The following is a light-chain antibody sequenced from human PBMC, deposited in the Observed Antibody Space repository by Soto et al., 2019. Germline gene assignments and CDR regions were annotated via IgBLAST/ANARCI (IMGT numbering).Light chain of an antibody. Sequence: EIVLTQSPGTLSLSPGERATLSWRASQSLSNNYLAWYQQKPGQAPRLLIYGASNRATGIPDRFSGSGSGTDFTLTISRLEPEDFAVYYCQQYGSSGTFGQGTKVDI. V-gene: IGKV3-20*01. CDR3: QQYGSSGT. J-gene: IGKJ1*01. CDR2: GAS. CDR1: QSLSNNY.